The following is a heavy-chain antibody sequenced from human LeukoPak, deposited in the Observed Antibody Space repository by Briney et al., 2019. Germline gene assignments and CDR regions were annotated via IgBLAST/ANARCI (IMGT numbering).Heavy chain of an antibody. CDR1: GFTFSSYS. V-gene: IGHV3-21*01. Sequence: GGSLRLSCAASGFTFSSYSMNWVRQAPGKGLEWVSSISSSSSYIYYADSVKGRFTISRDNSKNTLYLQMNSLRAEDTAVYYCAREVHPEPDFDYWGQGTLVTVSS. D-gene: IGHD1-14*01. CDR3: AREVHPEPDFDY. J-gene: IGHJ4*02. CDR2: ISSSSSYI.